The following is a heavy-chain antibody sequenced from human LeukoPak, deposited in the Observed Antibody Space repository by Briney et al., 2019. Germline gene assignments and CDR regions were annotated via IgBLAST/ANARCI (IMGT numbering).Heavy chain of an antibody. D-gene: IGHD3-16*01. CDR2: ISSEGKTT. J-gene: IGHJ4*02. V-gene: IGHV3-64D*06. CDR1: GFIFSPYA. Sequence: GGSLRLSCSASGFIFSPYAMHWVRQAPGKGLEYVSSISSEGKTTYYADSVKGRFTISRDNSKNTLYLQMSSLRPEDTAVYYCARDRWGTIHQVYWGQGTLVTVSS. CDR3: ARDRWGTIHQVY.